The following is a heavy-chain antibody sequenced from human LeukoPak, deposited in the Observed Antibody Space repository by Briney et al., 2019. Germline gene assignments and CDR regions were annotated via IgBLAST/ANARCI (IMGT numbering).Heavy chain of an antibody. Sequence: QPGGSLRLSCAASGFTFSGSAMHWVRQASGKGLEWVGRIRSKANSYATAYAASVKGRFTISRDDSKNTAYLQMNSLKTEDTAVYYCTSPGRLGIAVAGTVYWGQGTLVTVSS. V-gene: IGHV3-73*01. CDR1: GFTFSGSA. CDR3: TSPGRLGIAVAGTVY. D-gene: IGHD6-19*01. J-gene: IGHJ4*02. CDR2: IRSKANSYAT.